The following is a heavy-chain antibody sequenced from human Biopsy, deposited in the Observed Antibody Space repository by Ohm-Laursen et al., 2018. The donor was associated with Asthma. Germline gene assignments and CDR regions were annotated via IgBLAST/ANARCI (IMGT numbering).Heavy chain of an antibody. V-gene: IGHV3-7*01. CDR1: GFTFGDYW. D-gene: IGHD3-3*02. Sequence: GSLRLSCSASGFTFGDYWMSWVRQVPERGLEWVANIKHDGSENNHVDSLKGRFTISRDNAKNSLYLQMNSLRAEDTAVYYCARTFHFWSPYHAEHYQLWGQGTLVTVSS. CDR3: ARTFHFWSPYHAEHYQL. CDR2: IKHDGSEN. J-gene: IGHJ1*01.